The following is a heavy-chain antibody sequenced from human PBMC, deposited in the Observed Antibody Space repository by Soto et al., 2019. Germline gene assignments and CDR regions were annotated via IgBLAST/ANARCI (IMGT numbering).Heavy chain of an antibody. CDR2: ISGGGDTM. CDR1: GFTFSGAA. CDR3: AARTNHVPGAYHY. V-gene: IGHV3-23*01. Sequence: EVQLLESGGGMVQPGGSLKLSCAASGFTFSGAAMGWVRQAPGKGLEWISVISGGGDTMFYADSVKGRFTISRDYSKSTLFLEMKSLRGEDTAIYFCAARTNHVPGAYHYWGQGTLVTVSP. D-gene: IGHD3-16*01. J-gene: IGHJ4*02.